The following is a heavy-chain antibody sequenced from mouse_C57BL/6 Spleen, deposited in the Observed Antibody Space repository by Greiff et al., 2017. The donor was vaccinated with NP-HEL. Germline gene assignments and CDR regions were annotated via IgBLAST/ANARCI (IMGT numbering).Heavy chain of an antibody. J-gene: IGHJ4*01. CDR3: AIPYYYGEAMDY. Sequence: VQLKESGGGLVKPGGSLKLSCAASGFTFSDYGMHWVRQAPEKGLEWVAYISSGSSTIYYADTVKGRFTISRDNAKNTLFLQMTSLRSEDTAMYYCAIPYYYGEAMDYWGQGTSVTVSS. CDR2: ISSGSSTI. D-gene: IGHD1-1*01. CDR1: GFTFSDYG. V-gene: IGHV5-17*01.